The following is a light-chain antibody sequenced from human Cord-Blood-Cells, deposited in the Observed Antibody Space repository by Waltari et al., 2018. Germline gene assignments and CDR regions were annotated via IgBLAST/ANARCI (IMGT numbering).Light chain of an antibody. CDR1: QSVSSN. CDR2: GVS. V-gene: IGKV3-15*01. J-gene: IGKJ2*01. Sequence: EIVMTQSPATLPVSPGERATLSCSASQSVSSNLAWYQQKPGQAPRLLIYGVSTRATGIPARFSGSGSGTEFTLTISSLQSEDFAVYFCQQYNNWPPFLYTFGQGTKLEIK. CDR3: QQYNNWPPFLYT.